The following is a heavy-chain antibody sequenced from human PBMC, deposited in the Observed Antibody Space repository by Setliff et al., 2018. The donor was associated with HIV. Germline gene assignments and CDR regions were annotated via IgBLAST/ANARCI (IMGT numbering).Heavy chain of an antibody. CDR1: GYSFSSHP. D-gene: IGHD3-22*01. CDR3: ARDRCDSVKCYLYNWFDP. J-gene: IGHJ5*02. CDR2: IKTGNGDT. Sequence: ASVKVSCKTSGYSFSSHPILWVRQAPGQRPEWMGWIKTGNGDTQYSQKFRDRVTITRDTSADTVYMELSSLRSEGTAVYYCARDRCDSVKCYLYNWFDPWGQGTLVTVSS. V-gene: IGHV1-3*04.